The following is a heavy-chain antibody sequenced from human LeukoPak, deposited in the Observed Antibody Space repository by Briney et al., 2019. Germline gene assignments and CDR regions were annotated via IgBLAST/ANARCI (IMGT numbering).Heavy chain of an antibody. CDR2: IYYSGST. J-gene: IGHJ4*02. D-gene: IGHD1-14*01. Sequence: SETLSLTCTVSGGSISSGGYYWSWIRQHPGKGLEWIGYIYYSGSTYYNPSLKSRVTISVDTSKNQFSLKLSSVTAADTAVYYCARDTLPDRATDYWGQGTLVTVPS. CDR3: ARDTLPDRATDY. CDR1: GGSISSGGYY. V-gene: IGHV4-31*03.